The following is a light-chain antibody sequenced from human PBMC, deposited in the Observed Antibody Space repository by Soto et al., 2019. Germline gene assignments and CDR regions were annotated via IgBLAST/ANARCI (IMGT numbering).Light chain of an antibody. J-gene: IGKJ4*01. CDR2: GAS. CDR3: QQYGTSSPT. CDR1: ESVSSNY. Sequence: EIVLTQSPGTLSLSPGERATLFCRASESVSSNYLAWYQQKPGQAPRLLIYGASSRATGIPDRFSGSGSGTDFTLTISRLEPEDFAVYYCQQYGTSSPTFGGGAKVEIK. V-gene: IGKV3-20*01.